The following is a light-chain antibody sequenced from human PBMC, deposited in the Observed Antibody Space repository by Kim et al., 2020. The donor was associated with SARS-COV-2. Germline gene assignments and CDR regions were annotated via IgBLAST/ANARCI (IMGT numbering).Light chain of an antibody. V-gene: IGKV3-15*01. CDR1: QSVSRS. J-gene: IGKJ1*01. CDR3: QQYNNWPRT. Sequence: EIVMTQSPATLSLSPGERATLSCRASQSVSRSLAWYQQKPGQRPRLLIYDASTRATGIPARFSGSGSGTEFTLTISSLQSEDFAVYYCQQYNNWPRTFGEGTKVDIK. CDR2: DAS.